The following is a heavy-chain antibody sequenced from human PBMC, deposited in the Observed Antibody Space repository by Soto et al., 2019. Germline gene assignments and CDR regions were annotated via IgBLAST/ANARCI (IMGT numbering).Heavy chain of an antibody. V-gene: IGHV1-69*06. D-gene: IGHD2-15*01. J-gene: IGHJ6*02. Sequence: SVKVSCKASGGTFSSYAISWVRQAPGQGLEWMGGIIPIFGTANYAQKFQGRVTITADKSTSTAYMELSSLRSEDTAVYYCARGRGSSRGYYYYGIDVWGQGTTVTVSS. CDR1: GGTFSSYA. CDR2: IIPIFGTA. CDR3: ARGRGSSRGYYYYGIDV.